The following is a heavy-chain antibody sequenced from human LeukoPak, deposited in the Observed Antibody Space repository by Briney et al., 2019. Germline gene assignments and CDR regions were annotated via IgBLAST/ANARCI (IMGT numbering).Heavy chain of an antibody. V-gene: IGHV1-69*02. D-gene: IGHD1-26*01. CDR3: ARARSIVGATGALYNGMDV. CDR2: HLPMVDIA. Sequence: SVKVFCKASGGTFSSYTITWVRQAPGQGLEWRGRHLPMVDIANYAQNFQGRVTITADKSTSTAYMELTSLRSEDTAVYYCARARSIVGATGALYNGMDVWGQGTTVTVSS. CDR1: GGTFSSYT. J-gene: IGHJ6*02.